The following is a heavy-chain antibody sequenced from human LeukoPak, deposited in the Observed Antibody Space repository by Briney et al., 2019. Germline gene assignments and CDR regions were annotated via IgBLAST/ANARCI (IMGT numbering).Heavy chain of an antibody. CDR3: ARDPASERGDYDHYFDY. Sequence: PGGSLRLSCAASGFTFSSYSMNWVRQAPGKGLEWVSYISSSSSTIHYADSVKGRSTISRDNAKNSLYLQMNSLRDEDTAVYYCARDPASERGDYDHYFDYWGQGTLVTVSS. J-gene: IGHJ4*02. CDR2: ISSSSSTI. V-gene: IGHV3-48*02. CDR1: GFTFSSYS. D-gene: IGHD3-22*01.